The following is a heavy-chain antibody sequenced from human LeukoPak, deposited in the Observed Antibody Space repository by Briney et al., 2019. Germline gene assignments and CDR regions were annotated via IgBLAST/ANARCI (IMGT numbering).Heavy chain of an antibody. D-gene: IGHD5-18*01. CDR3: AKASWIQLWLPDY. CDR1: GYTFTSYA. CDR2: ISGSGGST. J-gene: IGHJ4*02. Sequence: GGSLKLSCTASGYTFTSYAMSWVRQAPGKGLEWVSAISGSGGSTYYADSVKGRFTISRDNSKNTLYLQMNSLRAEDTAVYYCAKASWIQLWLPDYWGQGALVTVSS. V-gene: IGHV3-23*01.